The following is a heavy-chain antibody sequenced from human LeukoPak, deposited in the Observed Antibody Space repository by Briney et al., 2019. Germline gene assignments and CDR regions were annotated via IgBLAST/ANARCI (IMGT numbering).Heavy chain of an antibody. CDR3: ARGQRYYYMDV. J-gene: IGHJ6*03. CDR1: GFTFSSYA. CDR2: ISYDGSNK. V-gene: IGHV3-30-3*01. Sequence: GGSLRLSCAASGFTFSSYAMHWVRQAPGKRLEWVAVISYDGSNKYYADSVKGRFTISRDNSKNTLYLQMNSLRAEDTAVYYCARGQRYYYMDVWGKGTTVTVSS.